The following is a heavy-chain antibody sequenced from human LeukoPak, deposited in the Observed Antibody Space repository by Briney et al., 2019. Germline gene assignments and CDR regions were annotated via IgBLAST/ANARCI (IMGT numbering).Heavy chain of an antibody. V-gene: IGHV3-23*01. Sequence: GGSLRLSCVVSGFPFSSYAMSWVRQAPGNGLEWVSGISGSGDDTYYAASVKGRFIVSRDTSKNTLYLQMNSLRAEDTAVYYCAKDPLNTLMVSPTLDYWGQGTLVTVSS. CDR3: AKDPLNTLMVSPTLDY. J-gene: IGHJ4*02. CDR2: ISGSGDDT. D-gene: IGHD5-18*01. CDR1: GFPFSSYA.